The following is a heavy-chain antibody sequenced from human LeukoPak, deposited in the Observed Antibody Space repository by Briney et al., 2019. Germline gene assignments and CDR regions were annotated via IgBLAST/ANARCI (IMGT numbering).Heavy chain of an antibody. Sequence: GASVKVSCKASGFTFTSSAVQWVRQARGQRLEWIGWIVVGSGNTNYAQKFQERVTITRDMSTSTAYMELSSLRSEDTAVYYGAAYGIYRGYDLDYWGQGTLVTVSS. D-gene: IGHD5-12*01. CDR3: AAYGIYRGYDLDY. V-gene: IGHV1-58*01. CDR2: IVVGSGNT. CDR1: GFTFTSSA. J-gene: IGHJ4*02.